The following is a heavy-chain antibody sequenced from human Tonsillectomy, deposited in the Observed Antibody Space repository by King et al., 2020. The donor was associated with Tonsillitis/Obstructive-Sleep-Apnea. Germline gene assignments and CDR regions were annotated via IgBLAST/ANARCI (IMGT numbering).Heavy chain of an antibody. CDR3: ARQPAAAGTLFGY. CDR2: IYPGDSDT. D-gene: IGHD6-13*01. CDR1: GYSFTSYW. V-gene: IGHV5-51*01. Sequence: VQLVESGAEVKKPGESLKISCKGSGYSFTSYWIGWVRQMPGKGLEWMGIIYPGDSDTRYSPSFQGQVTISADKPISTAYLQWSSLKASDTAMYYWARQPAAAGTLFGYWGQGTLVTVSS. J-gene: IGHJ4*02.